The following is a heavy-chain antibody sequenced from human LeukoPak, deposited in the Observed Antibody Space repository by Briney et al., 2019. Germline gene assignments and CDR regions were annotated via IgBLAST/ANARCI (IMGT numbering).Heavy chain of an antibody. V-gene: IGHV3-23*01. J-gene: IGHJ5*02. CDR2: ISASGNTT. CDR3: AKQQGVLPAA. Sequence: PWGSLRLSCAASGFPFSAYAMSWVRQAPGKGLEWVSAISASGNTTYYADSVKGRFTISRDNSKNTLYLQMNSLRAEDTAVYYYAKQQGVLPAAWGQGTLVTVSS. CDR1: GFPFSAYA. D-gene: IGHD6-13*01.